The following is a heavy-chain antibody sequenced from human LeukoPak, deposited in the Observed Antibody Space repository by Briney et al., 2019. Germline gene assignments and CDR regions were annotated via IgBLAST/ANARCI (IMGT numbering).Heavy chain of an antibody. V-gene: IGHV4-4*07. CDR3: ARGRYCSANICTVCDSFDI. Sequence: SETLSLTCTVSGGSISNYYWRWIRQPAGKGLEWIGREYARGSSNYNPPVQSRVTMSVDTSQNKFSLKLRSVTGADTAVYYCARGRYCSANICTVCDSFDIWGQGTMVSVSP. J-gene: IGHJ3*02. D-gene: IGHD4/OR15-4a*01. CDR1: GGSISNYY. CDR2: EYARGSS.